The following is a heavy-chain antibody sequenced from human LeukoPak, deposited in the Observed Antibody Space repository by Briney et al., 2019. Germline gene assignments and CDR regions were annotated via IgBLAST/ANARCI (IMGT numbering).Heavy chain of an antibody. J-gene: IGHJ4*02. V-gene: IGHV3-7*01. Sequence: LSGGSLRLSCAASGFTFSTYWMSWVRQAPGKGLEWVANIKQDGSEKYYIDSVKGRFTISRDNAKNSLYLQMNSLRAEDTAMYYCARDSAGNDYWGQGTLVTVSS. CDR1: GFTFSTYW. D-gene: IGHD6-13*01. CDR3: ARDSAGNDY. CDR2: IKQDGSEK.